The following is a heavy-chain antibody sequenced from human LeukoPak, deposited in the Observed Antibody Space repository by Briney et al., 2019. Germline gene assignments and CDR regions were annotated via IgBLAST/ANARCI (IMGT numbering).Heavy chain of an antibody. D-gene: IGHD3-22*01. V-gene: IGHV4-59*08. CDR2: IYYSGST. J-gene: IGHJ5*02. CDR3: ARLYYDSSRYPNWFDP. CDR1: GDSISSYY. Sequence: SETLSLTCTVSGDSISSYYWSWIRQPPGKGLEWIGYIYYSGSTNYNPSLKSRVTISVDTSKNQFSLKLSSVTAADTAVYYCARLYYDSSRYPNWFDPWGQGALVTVSS.